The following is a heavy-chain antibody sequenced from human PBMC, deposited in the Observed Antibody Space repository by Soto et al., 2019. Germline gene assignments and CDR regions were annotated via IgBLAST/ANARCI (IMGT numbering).Heavy chain of an antibody. V-gene: IGHV1-18*04. CDR2: ISAYNGNT. J-gene: IGHJ6*02. CDR3: ARDRDCSSTSCYRSKYYYYGMDV. Sequence: QVPLVQSGAEVKKPGASVKVSCKASGYTFTSYGISWVRQAPGQGLEWMGWISAYNGNTNYAQKLQGRVTMTTDTSTSTAYMELRSLRSDDTAVYYCARDRDCSSTSCYRSKYYYYGMDVWGQGTTVTVSS. CDR1: GYTFTSYG. D-gene: IGHD2-2*02.